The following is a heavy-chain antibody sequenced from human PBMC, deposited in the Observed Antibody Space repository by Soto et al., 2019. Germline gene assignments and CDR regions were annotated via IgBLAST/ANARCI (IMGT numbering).Heavy chain of an antibody. J-gene: IGHJ4*02. CDR1: GGSFSSSSYY. D-gene: IGHD4-17*01. V-gene: IGHV4-39*07. Sequence: SETLSLTCTVSGGSFSSSSYYWGWIRQPPGKGLEWIGSIYYSGSTYYNPSLKSRVTISVDTSKNQFSLKLSSVTAADTAVYYCARDSSYDYGEEGYYFDYWGQGTLVTVSS. CDR2: IYYSGST. CDR3: ARDSSYDYGEEGYYFDY.